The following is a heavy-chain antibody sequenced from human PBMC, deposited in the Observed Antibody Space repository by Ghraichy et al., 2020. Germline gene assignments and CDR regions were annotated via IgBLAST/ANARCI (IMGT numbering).Heavy chain of an antibody. Sequence: LSLTCAASGFTFTNYEMHWVRQAPGKGLQWVSYISSSGSTKWYGDSVKGRFTISRDNAKNSLYLQMNSLSADDTAVYYCARDLYNNDGDAIDIWGQGTMVTVSS. D-gene: IGHD4-11*01. CDR2: ISSSGSTK. V-gene: IGHV3-48*03. CDR1: GFTFTNYE. CDR3: ARDLYNNDGDAIDI. J-gene: IGHJ3*02.